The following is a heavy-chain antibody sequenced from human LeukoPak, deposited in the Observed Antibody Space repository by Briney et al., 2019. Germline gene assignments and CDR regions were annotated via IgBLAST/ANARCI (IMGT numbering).Heavy chain of an antibody. CDR3: ARGPGPLPAFDI. Sequence: ASVKVSCKASGYTFTSYYMHWVRQAPGQGLEWMGIINPSGGSTSYAQKFQGRVTITADKSTSTAYMELSSLRSEDTAVYYCARGPGPLPAFDIWGQGTMVTVSS. J-gene: IGHJ3*02. D-gene: IGHD2-2*01. V-gene: IGHV1-46*01. CDR2: INPSGGST. CDR1: GYTFTSYY.